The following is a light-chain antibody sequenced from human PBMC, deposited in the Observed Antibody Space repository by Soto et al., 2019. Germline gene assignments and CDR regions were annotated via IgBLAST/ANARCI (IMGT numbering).Light chain of an antibody. CDR1: SSDIGGYNY. CDR3: GSYTSTSTLYV. J-gene: IGLJ1*01. V-gene: IGLV2-14*01. CDR2: EVV. Sequence: QSALTQPASVSGSPGQSITISCTGSSSDIGGYNYVSWYQQHPGEAPKLMIYEVVSRPSGVSNRFSGSKSGNTASLTISGLRAEDEADYYCGSYTSTSTLYVFGSGTKLTVL.